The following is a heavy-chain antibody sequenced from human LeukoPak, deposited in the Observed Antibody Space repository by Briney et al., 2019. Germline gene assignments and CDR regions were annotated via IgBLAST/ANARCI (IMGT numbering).Heavy chain of an antibody. CDR1: GFTVSSNY. V-gene: IGHV3-66*01. D-gene: IGHD3-10*01. CDR2: IYSGGST. J-gene: IGHJ4*02. CDR3: ASLERGSGSYFDY. Sequence: GGSLRLSCAASGFTVSSNYMSWVRQAPGKGLGWVSVIYSGGSTYYADSVKGRFTISRDNSKNTLYLQMNSLRAEDTAVYYCASLERGSGSYFDYWGQGTLVTVSS.